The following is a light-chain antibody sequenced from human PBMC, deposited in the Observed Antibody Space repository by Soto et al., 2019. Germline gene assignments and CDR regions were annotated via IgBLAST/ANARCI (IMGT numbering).Light chain of an antibody. CDR3: AAWDDSLSGLV. J-gene: IGLJ2*01. V-gene: IGLV1-47*01. CDR2: END. Sequence: QSVLTQPPAASGTPGQRVTISCSGSTSNIGSNYVYWYQQLPGTAPKVFMYENDQRPTGLPDRFSGSKSGTSASLAISGLRSEDEAHYYCAAWDDSLSGLVFGGGTKLTVL. CDR1: TSNIGSNY.